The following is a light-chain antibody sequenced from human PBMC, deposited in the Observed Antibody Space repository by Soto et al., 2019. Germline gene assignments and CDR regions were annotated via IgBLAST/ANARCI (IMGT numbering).Light chain of an antibody. J-gene: IGLJ2*01. Sequence: QSALTQPASVSGSPGQSITISCTGTSSDVGSYNLVSWYQQHPGKAPKLMIYEGSKRPSGVSNRFSGSKSGKTASLTISGLQAEDEADYYCCSYAGTSTSFGGGTKLTVL. CDR3: CSYAGTSTS. V-gene: IGLV2-23*01. CDR1: SSDVGSYNL. CDR2: EGS.